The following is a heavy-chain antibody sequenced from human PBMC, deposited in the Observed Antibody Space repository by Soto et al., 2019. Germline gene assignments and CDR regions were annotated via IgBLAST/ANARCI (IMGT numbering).Heavy chain of an antibody. CDR2: IYPGDSDT. CDR1: GYSFTSYW. V-gene: IGHV5-51*01. CDR3: ARLVIAAAADRGNDNWFDP. J-gene: IGHJ5*02. Sequence: EVQLVQSGAEVKKPGESLKISCKGSGYSFTSYWIGWVRQMPGKGLEWMGIIYPGDSDTRYSPSFQGQVTISADKSISTAYLQWSSLKASDTAMYYCARLVIAAAADRGNDNWFDPWGQGTLVTVSS. D-gene: IGHD6-13*01.